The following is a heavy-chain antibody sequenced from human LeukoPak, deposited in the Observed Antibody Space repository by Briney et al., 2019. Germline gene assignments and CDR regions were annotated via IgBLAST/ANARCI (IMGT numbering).Heavy chain of an antibody. CDR1: GFTFRSYS. D-gene: IGHD5/OR15-5a*01. Sequence: GGSLRLSCAASGFTFRSYSMNWVRQAPGKGLEWVSYISSSSSTIYYADSVKGRFTISRDNAKNSLYLQMNSLRAEDTAVYYCARGRVSVPDAFDIWGQGTMVTVSS. J-gene: IGHJ3*02. CDR3: ARGRVSVPDAFDI. V-gene: IGHV3-48*01. CDR2: ISSSSSTI.